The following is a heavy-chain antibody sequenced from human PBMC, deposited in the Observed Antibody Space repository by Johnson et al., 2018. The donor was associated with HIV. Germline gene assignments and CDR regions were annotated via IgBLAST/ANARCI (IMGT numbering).Heavy chain of an antibody. CDR3: ARDRELLRADDAFDI. D-gene: IGHD1-26*01. V-gene: IGHV3-30*04. CDR2: ISYDGSNK. J-gene: IGHJ3*02. Sequence: QVQLVESGGGVVQPGRSLRLSCAASGFTFSSYAMHWVRQAPGKGLEWVAVISYDGSNKYYADSVKGRFTISRDNSNNTLYLQMNSLRAEDTAVYYCARDRELLRADDAFDIWGQGTMVTVSS. CDR1: GFTFSSYA.